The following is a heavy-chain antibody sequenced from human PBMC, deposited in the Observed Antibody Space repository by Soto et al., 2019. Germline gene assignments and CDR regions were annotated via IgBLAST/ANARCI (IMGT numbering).Heavy chain of an antibody. D-gene: IGHD6-13*01. V-gene: IGHV1-69*14. CDR2: IIPIFGTA. CDR1: GGTFSSYA. J-gene: IGHJ4*02. CDR3: ARDRGGGSSWTD. Sequence: QVQLVQSGAEVKKPGSSVKVSCKASGGTFSSYAISWVRQAPGQGLEWMGGIIPIFGTANYAQKFQGRVXIXAVXSTSTAYMELSSLRSEDTAVYYGARDRGGGSSWTDWGQGTLVTVSS.